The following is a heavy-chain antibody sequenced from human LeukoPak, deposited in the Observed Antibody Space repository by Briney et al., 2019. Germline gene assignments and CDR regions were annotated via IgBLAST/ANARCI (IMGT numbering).Heavy chain of an antibody. CDR3: AKAPRGTMVRGVNY. CDR1: GFTFSSYG. Sequence: GGSLRLSCAASGFTFSSYGMHWVRQAPGKGLDGVAFIGDDGSNKYYADSVKGRFTISRDNSKNTMYLQMNSLRAEDTAVYNCAKAPRGTMVRGVNYWGQGTLVTVSS. D-gene: IGHD3-10*01. V-gene: IGHV3-30*02. CDR2: IGDDGSNK. J-gene: IGHJ4*02.